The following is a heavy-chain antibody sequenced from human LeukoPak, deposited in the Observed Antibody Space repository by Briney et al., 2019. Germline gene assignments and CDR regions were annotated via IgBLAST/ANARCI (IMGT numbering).Heavy chain of an antibody. Sequence: ASVKVSCKASGYTFTGYYMHWVRQAPGQGLEWMGWVNPNSGGTNYAQKFQGRVTMTRDTSICTAYMELSRLRSDDTAVYYCARGGGYDFWSGYSSYYYYMDVWGKGTTVTVSS. CDR3: ARGGGYDFWSGYSSYYYYMDV. J-gene: IGHJ6*03. V-gene: IGHV1-2*02. CDR2: VNPNSGGT. D-gene: IGHD3-3*01. CDR1: GYTFTGYY.